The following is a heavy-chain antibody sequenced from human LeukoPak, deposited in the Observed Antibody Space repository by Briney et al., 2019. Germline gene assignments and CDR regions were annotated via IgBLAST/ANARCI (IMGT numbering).Heavy chain of an antibody. CDR2: ISSSGSTI. CDR1: GFTFSDYY. CDR3: AREVYTAYYDFWSGYSSYYMDV. J-gene: IGHJ6*03. V-gene: IGHV3-11*04. Sequence: GGSLRLSCAASGFTFSDYYMSWIRQSPGKGLEWVSYISSSGSTIYYADSVKGRFTISRDNAKNSLYLQMNSLRAEDTAVYYCAREVYTAYYDFWSGYSSYYMDVWGKGTTVTVSS. D-gene: IGHD3-3*01.